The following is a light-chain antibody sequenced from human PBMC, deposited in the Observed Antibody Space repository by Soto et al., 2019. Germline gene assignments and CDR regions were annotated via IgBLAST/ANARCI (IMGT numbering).Light chain of an antibody. J-gene: IGKJ4*01. CDR2: DAS. CDR3: QQYGSSPLT. V-gene: IGKV3-15*01. CDR1: QSVSSN. Sequence: EIVMPQSPATLSVAPGERARLSCRASQSVSSNLAWYQQKPGQAPRLLISDASTRATGIPARFSGSGSGTEFTLIISRLEPEDFAVYYCQQYGSSPLTFGGGTKV.